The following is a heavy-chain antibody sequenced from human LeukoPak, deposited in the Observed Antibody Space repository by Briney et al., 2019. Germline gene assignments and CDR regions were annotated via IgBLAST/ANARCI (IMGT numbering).Heavy chain of an antibody. Sequence: GSSVKVSCKASVGTFSSYAISWVRQAPGQGLEWMGRIIPIFGTANYAQKFQGRVTITTDESTSTAYMELSSLRAEDTAVYYCAKDHSGNGLDYWGQGTLVTVSS. V-gene: IGHV1-69*05. CDR3: AKDHSGNGLDY. J-gene: IGHJ4*02. CDR2: IIPIFGTA. CDR1: VGTFSSYA. D-gene: IGHD5-12*01.